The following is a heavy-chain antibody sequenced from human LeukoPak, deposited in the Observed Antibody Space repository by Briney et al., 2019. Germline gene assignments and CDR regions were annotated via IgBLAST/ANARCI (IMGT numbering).Heavy chain of an antibody. D-gene: IGHD3-22*01. J-gene: IGHJ4*02. CDR1: GFTFSSYG. Sequence: GGSLRLSCAASGFTFSSYGMSWVRQAPGKGLEWVSAISGSGGSTHYADSVKGRFTISRDNAKNSLYLQMNSLRAEDTALYPCAREYYDSSGYYYLDYWGQGTLVTVSS. V-gene: IGHV3-23*01. CDR3: AREYYDSSGYYYLDY. CDR2: ISGSGGST.